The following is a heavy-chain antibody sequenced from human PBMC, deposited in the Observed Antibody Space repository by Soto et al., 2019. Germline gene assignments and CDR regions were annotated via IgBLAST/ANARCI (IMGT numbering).Heavy chain of an antibody. CDR1: GFTFSNYA. J-gene: IGHJ4*02. CDR3: AKAYFVWSSEQPYYFDY. V-gene: IGHV3-23*01. CDR2: ISGSGGRS. D-gene: IGHD3-16*01. Sequence: PGGSLRLSCAASGFTFSNYAMTWVRQGPGKGLEWVSGISGSGGRSYYADSVKGRFTISRDNSKSTLYLQMNSLRAEDTAVYYCAKAYFVWSSEQPYYFDYWGQGTQVTVSS.